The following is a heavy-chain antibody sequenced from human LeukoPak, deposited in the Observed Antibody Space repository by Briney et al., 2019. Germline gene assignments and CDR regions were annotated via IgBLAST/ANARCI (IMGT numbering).Heavy chain of an antibody. D-gene: IGHD3-3*01. V-gene: IGHV1-8*03. CDR2: MNPNSGNT. J-gene: IGHJ4*02. CDR3: ARVADYDFWSGYTPFDY. Sequence: VASVKVSCKASGYTFTSYGISWVRQAPGQGLEWMGWMNPNSGNTGYAQKFQGRVTITRNTSISTAYMELSSLRSEDTAVYYCARVADYDFWSGYTPFDYWGQGTLVTVSS. CDR1: GYTFTSYG.